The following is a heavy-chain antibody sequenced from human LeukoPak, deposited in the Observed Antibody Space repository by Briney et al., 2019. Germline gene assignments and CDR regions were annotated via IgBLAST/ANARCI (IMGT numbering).Heavy chain of an antibody. J-gene: IGHJ4*02. CDR3: ARAGDFWSGYHSSGHFDY. CDR1: GFTFSSYG. V-gene: IGHV3-33*01. CDR2: IWYDGSNK. D-gene: IGHD3-3*01. Sequence: GGSLRLSCAASGFTFSSYGMHWVRQAPGKGLEWVAVIWYDGSNKYYADSVKGRFTISRDNSKNTLYLQMNSLRAEDTAVYYCARAGDFWSGYHSSGHFDYWGQGTLVTVSS.